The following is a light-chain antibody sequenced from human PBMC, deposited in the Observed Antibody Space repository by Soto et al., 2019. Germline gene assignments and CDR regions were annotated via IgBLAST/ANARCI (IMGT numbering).Light chain of an antibody. CDR2: GAS. CDR1: QSVSSNY. J-gene: IGKJ1*01. V-gene: IGKV3-20*01. CDR3: QQYGSLSWT. Sequence: DIVLTQSPGTLSLSPGERATLSCRASQSVSSNYLAWYQQKPGQAPRLLIHGASTRATGVPDRFSGSGSGTDFTLTISRLEPEDFAVYHCQQYGSLSWTVGQGTKVDIK.